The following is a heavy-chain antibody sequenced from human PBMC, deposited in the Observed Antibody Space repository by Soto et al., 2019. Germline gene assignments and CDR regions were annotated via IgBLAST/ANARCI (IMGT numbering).Heavy chain of an antibody. V-gene: IGHV3-23*01. CDR2: ISGGGDKT. CDR3: VKERLARGFDY. CDR1: XXXXXXXX. J-gene: IGHJ4*02. Sequence: EVQLLDSGGGLVQXXGXXXXXXXXXXXXXXXXXMXXVRQAPGKGLEWVLGISGGGDKTYYADSVKGRFTISRDNSKNMVFLQMNSLRAEDTAVYYCVKERLARGFDYWGQGTLVTVSS.